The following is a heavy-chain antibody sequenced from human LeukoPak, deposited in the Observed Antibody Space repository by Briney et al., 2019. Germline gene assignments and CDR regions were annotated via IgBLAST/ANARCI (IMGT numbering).Heavy chain of an antibody. Sequence: MASETLSLTCTVSGGSISSYYWSWIRQPPGKGLEWIGYIYYSGSTNYNPSLKSRVTISVDTSKNQFSLKLSSVTAADTAVYYCARYRPYCYDSSGYYYYFDYWGQGTLVTVSS. CDR2: IYYSGST. J-gene: IGHJ4*02. CDR3: ARYRPYCYDSSGYYYYFDY. CDR1: GGSISSYY. D-gene: IGHD3-22*01. V-gene: IGHV4-59*01.